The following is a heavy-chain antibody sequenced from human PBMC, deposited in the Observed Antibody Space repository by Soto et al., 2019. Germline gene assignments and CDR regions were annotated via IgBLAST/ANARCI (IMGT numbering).Heavy chain of an antibody. V-gene: IGHV4-59*01. J-gene: IGHJ4*02. Sequence: QVQLQESGPGLVKPSETLSLTCTVSGGSISSSYWSWIRQPPGKGLEWIGYIYYSGSTNYNPSLKSRVTISVDTSKNQFSLKLRSVTAADTAVYYCARDQGWRDGYSWDYWGQGTLVTVSS. CDR1: GGSISSSY. CDR3: ARDQGWRDGYSWDY. CDR2: IYYSGST. D-gene: IGHD4-4*01.